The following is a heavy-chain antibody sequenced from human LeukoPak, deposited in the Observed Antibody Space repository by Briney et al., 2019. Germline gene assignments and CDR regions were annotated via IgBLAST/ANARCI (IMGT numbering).Heavy chain of an antibody. Sequence: SETLSLTCTVSGGSISSYYWSWIRQPPGKGLEWIGHIYHNGSTNYNPSLESRVTISVDTSKNQFSLKLSSVTAADTAVYYCARDLVYYRDSSGYYSYIWGQGTLVTVSS. CDR3: ARDLVYYRDSSGYYSYI. D-gene: IGHD3-22*01. J-gene: IGHJ4*02. CDR2: IYHNGST. CDR1: GGSISSYY. V-gene: IGHV4-59*12.